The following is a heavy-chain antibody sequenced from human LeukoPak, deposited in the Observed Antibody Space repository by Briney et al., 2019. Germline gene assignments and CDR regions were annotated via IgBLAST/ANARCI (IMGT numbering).Heavy chain of an antibody. CDR3: ARQAASGGP. Sequence: GGSLGLSCAASGFAVSDYYMTWVRQAPGRGLDWVSVIYGDGGIFYADSVKGRFIISRDNSKNTLYLQMNSLRVEDSAIYYCARQAASGGPWGQGTWVTVSS. D-gene: IGHD3-16*01. CDR1: GFAVSDYY. CDR2: IYGDGGI. V-gene: IGHV3-66*04. J-gene: IGHJ5*02.